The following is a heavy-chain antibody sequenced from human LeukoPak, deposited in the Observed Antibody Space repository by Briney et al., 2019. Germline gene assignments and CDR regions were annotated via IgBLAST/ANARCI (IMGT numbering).Heavy chain of an antibody. D-gene: IGHD3-22*01. CDR3: TREGYDRSGYFLDF. Sequence: SETLSLTCSVSSGSITDSCWSWFRQAPGKGFEWLGFIYPDGRIEYSPSLRSRVTFSVATSKLEATVRLSSVTASDTAVYYCTREGYDRSGYFLDFWGQGTLVTVSS. J-gene: IGHJ4*02. CDR1: SGSITDSC. CDR2: IYPDGRI. V-gene: IGHV4-59*12.